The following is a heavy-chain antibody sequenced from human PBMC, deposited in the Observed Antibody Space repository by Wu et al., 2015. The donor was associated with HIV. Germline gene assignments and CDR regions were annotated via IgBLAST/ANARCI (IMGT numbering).Heavy chain of an antibody. D-gene: IGHD2-2*01. J-gene: IGHJ6*03. Sequence: QVQLVQSGAEVKKPGSSVKVSCKASGGTFSSYAISWVRQAPGQGLEWMGGIIPIFGTANYAQKFQGRVTITADESTSTAYMELSSLRSEDTAVYYCAGLGYCSSTSCYRHPYYYYYMDVWGQRDHGHRLL. V-gene: IGHV1-69*12. CDR3: AGLGYCSSTSCYRHPYYYYYMDV. CDR1: GGTFSSYA. CDR2: IIPIFGTA.